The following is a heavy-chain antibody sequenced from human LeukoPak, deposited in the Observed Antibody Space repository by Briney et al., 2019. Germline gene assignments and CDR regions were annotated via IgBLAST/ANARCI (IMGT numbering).Heavy chain of an antibody. V-gene: IGHV3-48*01. J-gene: IGHJ4*02. CDR3: ARRRWLQSLDY. CDR2: ISSSSSTI. CDR1: GFTFSRYS. Sequence: PGGSLRLSCAPSGFTFSRYSMNWVGQAPGKGLDWVSYISSSSSTIYYADSVKGRFTISRDNAKNSLYLQMNSLRAEDTAVYYCARRRWLQSLDYWGREPWSPSPQ. D-gene: IGHD5-24*01.